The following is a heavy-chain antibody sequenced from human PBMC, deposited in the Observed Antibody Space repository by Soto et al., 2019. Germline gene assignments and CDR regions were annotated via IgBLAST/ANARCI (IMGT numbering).Heavy chain of an antibody. CDR2: VYHSGTT. D-gene: IGHD3-16*02. J-gene: IGHJ4*01. V-gene: IGHV4-39*01. Sequence: ETLSLTCTVSNGSISSGSYYWGWVRQPPGKGLEWIASVYHSGTTYHNPSFKSRVTVSVDTSNNQFSLALSSVTAADTAVYYCTRGVITFGRVIFIPGWGHGTLVTVSS. CDR1: NGSISSGSYY. CDR3: TRGVITFGRVIFIPG.